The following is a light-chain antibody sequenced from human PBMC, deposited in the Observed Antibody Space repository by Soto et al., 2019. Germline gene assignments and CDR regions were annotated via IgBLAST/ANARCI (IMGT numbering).Light chain of an antibody. Sequence: QSVLTQPPSASGTPGQRVTISCSGSSSNIGRSYVYWYQQLPGKAPKLLISRNSQRPSGVPDRISGSKSGTSASLAISGLPSEDEADYYCAAWDDSLSGWVFGGGTKVTVL. CDR3: AAWDDSLSGWV. CDR1: SSNIGRSY. CDR2: RNS. V-gene: IGLV1-47*01. J-gene: IGLJ3*02.